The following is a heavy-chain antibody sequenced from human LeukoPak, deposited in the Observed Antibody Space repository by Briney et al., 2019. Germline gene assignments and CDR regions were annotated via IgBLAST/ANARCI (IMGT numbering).Heavy chain of an antibody. V-gene: IGHV3-23*01. CDR3: AKDRWNYSDGGEHDY. D-gene: IGHD1-7*01. CDR1: GFTFSSYG. Sequence: SGGSLRLSCAASGFTFSSYGMSWVRQAPGKGLEWVSAISGSGGSTYYADSVKGRFTISRDNSKNTLYLQMNSLRPEDTAVHYCAKDRWNYSDGGEHDYWGQGTLVTVSS. CDR2: ISGSGGST. J-gene: IGHJ4*02.